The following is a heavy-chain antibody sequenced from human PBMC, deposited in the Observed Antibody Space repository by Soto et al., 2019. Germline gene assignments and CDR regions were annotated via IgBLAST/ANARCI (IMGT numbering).Heavy chain of an antibody. CDR3: ARGGRGFGGIDD. CDR2: ISAFTGNT. CDR1: GYTFTSYG. D-gene: IGHD3-10*01. Sequence: QVQLVQSGAEVKKPGASVKVSCKASGYTFTSYGITWVRQAPGQGLEWMGWISAFTGNTNYAQKPQGRGTETTYPSTSPAHVELRSLRSVDAAVYFWARGGRGFGGIDDWGQGTLVTVSS. J-gene: IGHJ4*02. V-gene: IGHV1-18*01.